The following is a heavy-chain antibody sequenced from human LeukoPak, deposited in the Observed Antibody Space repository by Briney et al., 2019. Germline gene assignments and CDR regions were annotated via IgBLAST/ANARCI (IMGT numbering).Heavy chain of an antibody. D-gene: IGHD1/OR15-1a*01. Sequence: SETLSLTCTVSGGSISSSSYYWGWIRQPPGKGLEWIGSIYYSGSTYYNPSLKSRVTISVDTSKNQLSLKLSSVTAADTAVYYCARAQGNNWNNNWFDPWGQGTLVTVSS. J-gene: IGHJ5*02. CDR2: IYYSGST. CDR3: ARAQGNNWNNNWFDP. V-gene: IGHV4-39*07. CDR1: GGSISSSSYY.